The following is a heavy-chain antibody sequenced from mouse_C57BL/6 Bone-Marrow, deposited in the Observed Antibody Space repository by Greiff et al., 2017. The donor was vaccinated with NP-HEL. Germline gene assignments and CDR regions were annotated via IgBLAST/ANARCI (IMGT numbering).Heavy chain of an antibody. CDR1: GYTFTSYW. D-gene: IGHD1-1*01. CDR3: ARLPFITTVVATDYFDY. Sequence: QVQLQQPGAELVKPGASVKLSCKASGYTFTSYWMQWVKQRPGQGLEWIGEIDPSDSYTNYNQTFKGKATLTVDTSSSTAYMQLSSLTSEDSAVYDCARLPFITTVVATDYFDYWGQGTTLTVSS. J-gene: IGHJ2*01. CDR2: IDPSDSYT. V-gene: IGHV1-50*01.